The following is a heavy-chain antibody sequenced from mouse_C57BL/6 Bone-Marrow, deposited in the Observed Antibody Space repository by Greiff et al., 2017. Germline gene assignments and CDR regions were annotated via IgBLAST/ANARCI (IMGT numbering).Heavy chain of an antibody. D-gene: IGHD2-2*01. J-gene: IGHJ4*01. CDR3: ARLNIYSVFDGAMDY. Sequence: VQLQQPGAELVMPGASVKLSCKASGYTFTSYWMHWVKQRPGQGLEWIGEIDPSDSYTNYNQKFKGKSTLTVDKSSSTAYMQLSSLTSEDSAVYNCARLNIYSVFDGAMDYWGQGTSVTVSS. CDR1: GYTFTSYW. V-gene: IGHV1-69*01. CDR2: IDPSDSYT.